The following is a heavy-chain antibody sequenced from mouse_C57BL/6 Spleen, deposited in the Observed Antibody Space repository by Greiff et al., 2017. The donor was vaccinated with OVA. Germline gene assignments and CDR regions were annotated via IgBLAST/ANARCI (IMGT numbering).Heavy chain of an antibody. D-gene: IGHD2-3*01. CDR3: ARERIIYEGYHGGAVDY. Sequence: QVQLQQSGPELVKPGASVKISCKASSYAFSSSWMNWVKQRPGKGLEWIGRIYPGAGDTNYNGTFKGKAPLTADKSSSTAYMQLSSLTSEDSAVYFCARERIIYEGYHGGAVDYWGQGTSVTVSS. CDR2: IYPGAGDT. J-gene: IGHJ4*01. CDR1: SYAFSSSW. V-gene: IGHV1-82*01.